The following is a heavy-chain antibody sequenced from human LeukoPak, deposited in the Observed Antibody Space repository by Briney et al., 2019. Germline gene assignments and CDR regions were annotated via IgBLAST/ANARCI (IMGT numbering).Heavy chain of an antibody. CDR2: ISGSGGST. Sequence: GGSLRLSCAASGFTFSNYTMSWVRQAPGKGLEWVSAISGSGGSTYYADSVKGRFTISRDNSKNTLYLQMNSLRAEDTAVYYRAKNSGSFDLPYWGQGTLVTVSS. D-gene: IGHD6-13*01. CDR3: AKNSGSFDLPY. CDR1: GFTFSNYT. J-gene: IGHJ4*02. V-gene: IGHV3-23*01.